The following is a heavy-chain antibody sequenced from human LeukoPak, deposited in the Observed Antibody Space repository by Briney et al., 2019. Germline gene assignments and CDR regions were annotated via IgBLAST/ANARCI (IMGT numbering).Heavy chain of an antibody. CDR3: ARHHKMITFARFDP. J-gene: IGHJ5*02. V-gene: IGHV4-39*01. CDR2: TYYSGST. D-gene: IGHD3-16*01. Sequence: SETLSFTCTVSGGSISSSSYYWGWIRQPPGKGLEWLGTTYYSGSTYYNPSLKSRVTISVDTSKNQFSLKLSSVTAADTAVYYCARHHKMITFARFDPWGQGTLVTVSS. CDR1: GGSISSSSYY.